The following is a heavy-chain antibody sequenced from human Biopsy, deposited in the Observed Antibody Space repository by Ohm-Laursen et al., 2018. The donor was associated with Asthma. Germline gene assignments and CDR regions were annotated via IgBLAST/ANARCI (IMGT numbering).Heavy chain of an antibody. CDR2: LFHSGTT. CDR1: GDSISSYY. V-gene: IGHV4-59*07. D-gene: IGHD3-22*01. J-gene: IGHJ6*02. Sequence: SDTLSLTCTVSGDSISSYYWSWIRQPPGKGLEWIAYLFHSGTTYYNPSLKSRVTISVDRSKRQFSLKVNSVTAADTAVYYCARMNTMIQAANYYSYAMDVWGQGTTVTVSS. CDR3: ARMNTMIQAANYYSYAMDV.